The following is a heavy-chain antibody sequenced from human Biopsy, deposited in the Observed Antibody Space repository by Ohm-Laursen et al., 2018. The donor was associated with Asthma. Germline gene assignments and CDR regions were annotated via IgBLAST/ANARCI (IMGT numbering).Heavy chain of an antibody. V-gene: IGHV1-69*13. CDR3: ARKAGSCISRACYSLDF. CDR1: GGTFNTYV. D-gene: IGHD2-15*01. CDR2: INSVFGTT. J-gene: IGHJ4*02. Sequence: SVKVSCKSLGGTFNTYVIGWVRQAPGQGLKWMGGINSVFGTTTYPQKFQDRVTITADDSTSTVYMELSSLRSEDTAVYYCARKAGSCISRACYSLDFWGQGTLVTVSS.